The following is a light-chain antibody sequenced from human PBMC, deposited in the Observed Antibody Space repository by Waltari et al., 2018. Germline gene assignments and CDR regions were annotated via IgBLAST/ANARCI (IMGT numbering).Light chain of an antibody. CDR3: CSYAGSYTVV. Sequence: QSALTQPRSVSGSPGQSVTISCTGTSNDVGGYNYVSWYQQHPGKAPKLMIYDVSKRPSGVPDRCSASKSDNTASLTISGLQAEDEADYYCCSYAGSYTVVFGGGTKLTVL. J-gene: IGLJ2*01. V-gene: IGLV2-11*01. CDR2: DVS. CDR1: SNDVGGYNY.